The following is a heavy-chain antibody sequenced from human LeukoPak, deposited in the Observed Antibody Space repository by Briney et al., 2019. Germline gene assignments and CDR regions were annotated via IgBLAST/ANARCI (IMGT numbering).Heavy chain of an antibody. J-gene: IGHJ5*02. CDR2: INPSGGST. V-gene: IGHV1-46*01. CDR1: GYSFTNYV. D-gene: IGHD6-13*01. CDR3: ARVGYSSSWSNWFDP. Sequence: ASAKVSCKASGYSFTNYVMHWVRQAPGQGLEWMGIINPSGGSTSYAQRFQGRVTMTRDTSTSTVYMELSSLRSEDTAVYYCARVGYSSSWSNWFDPWGQGTLVTVSS.